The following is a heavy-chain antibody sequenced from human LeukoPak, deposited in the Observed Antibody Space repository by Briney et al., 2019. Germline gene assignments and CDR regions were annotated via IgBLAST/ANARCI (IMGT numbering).Heavy chain of an antibody. D-gene: IGHD2-15*01. Sequence: ASVKLSCKASGYIFTDYYIHWVRQAPGQGLEWMGWINPNSGGTNYAEMFQGRVTMTRDSSITTAYMELTILMSDDTAVYYCARPHHYCNVGSCYLTVWGQGTLVTVSS. J-gene: IGHJ4*02. CDR3: ARPHHYCNVGSCYLTV. CDR1: GYIFTDYY. CDR2: INPNSGGT. V-gene: IGHV1-2*02.